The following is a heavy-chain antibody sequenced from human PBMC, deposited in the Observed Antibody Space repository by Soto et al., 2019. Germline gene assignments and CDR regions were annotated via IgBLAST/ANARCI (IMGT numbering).Heavy chain of an antibody. CDR1: GDSISSYS. CDR2: VYRGTS. D-gene: IGHD3-22*01. J-gene: IGHJ4*02. Sequence: SETLSLTCSVSGDSISSYSWSWIRQPAGKGLEWLGRVYRGTSSYNPSLKSRLIMSLDTSKNQFSLNLRSVTAADTAVYYCARESLKETITMTVVIDHWGQGTQVTVSS. V-gene: IGHV4-4*07. CDR3: ARESLKETITMTVVIDH.